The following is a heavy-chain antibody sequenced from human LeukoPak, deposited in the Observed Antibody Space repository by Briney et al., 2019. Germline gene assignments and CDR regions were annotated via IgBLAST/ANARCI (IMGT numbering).Heavy chain of an antibody. CDR2: VNRDRSET. J-gene: IGHJ6*02. CDR3: ARNNGMDV. Sequence: GGSLRLSCAASGFALSSHWMTWVRQVPGRGPEWVANVNRDRSETYYLDSVKGRFTISKDNAKNSLYLQMNSLRAEDTALYHCARNNGMDVWGQGTTVIVSS. CDR1: GFALSSHW. V-gene: IGHV3-7*03.